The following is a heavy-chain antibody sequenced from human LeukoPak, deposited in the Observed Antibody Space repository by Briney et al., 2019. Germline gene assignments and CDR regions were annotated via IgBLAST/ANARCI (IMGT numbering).Heavy chain of an antibody. CDR2: ITSGGDYI. J-gene: IGHJ4*02. Sequence: GGSLRLSCAASGFTFNTFNMNWVRQGPGEGLEWVSSITSGGDYIYYADSAKGRFTTSRDNAKNSLSLQLNSLRVEDTAVYYCARGHYDVLAASYKWTPDYWGQGTLVTVSS. D-gene: IGHD3-9*01. CDR1: GFTFNTFN. CDR3: ARGHYDVLAASYKWTPDY. V-gene: IGHV3-21*01.